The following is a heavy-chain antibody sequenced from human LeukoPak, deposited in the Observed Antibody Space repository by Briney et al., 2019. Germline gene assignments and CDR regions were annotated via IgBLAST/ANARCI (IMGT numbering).Heavy chain of an antibody. D-gene: IGHD3-16*01. Sequence: SETLSLTCAVYGGSFSGYYWSWIRQPPGKGLEWIGEINHSGSTNYNPSLKSRVTISVDTSKNQFSLKLSSATAADTAVYYCARRAWGSYFGYWGQGTLVTVSS. V-gene: IGHV4-34*01. CDR1: GGSFSGYY. CDR2: INHSGST. J-gene: IGHJ4*02. CDR3: ARRAWGSYFGY.